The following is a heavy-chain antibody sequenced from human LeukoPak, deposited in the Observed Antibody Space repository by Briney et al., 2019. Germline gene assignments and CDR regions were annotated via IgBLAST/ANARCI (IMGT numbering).Heavy chain of an antibody. CDR1: GFTFSSSA. CDR3: AKQLEYCSDGSCYFPY. D-gene: IGHD2-15*01. Sequence: GGSLRLSCAASGFTFSSSAMSWVRQAPGKGLEWVSAISNNGGYTYYADSVQGRFTISRDNSKSTLCLQMNSLRAEDTAVYYCAKQLEYCSDGSCYFPYWGQGALVTVSS. V-gene: IGHV3-23*01. J-gene: IGHJ4*02. CDR2: ISNNGGYT.